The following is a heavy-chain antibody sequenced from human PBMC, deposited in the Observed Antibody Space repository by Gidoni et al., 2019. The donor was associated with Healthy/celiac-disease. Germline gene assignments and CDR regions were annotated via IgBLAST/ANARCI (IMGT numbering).Heavy chain of an antibody. Sequence: EVQLVESGGGLVKPGGSLRLSCAASGFTFSRYSLNWVRQAPGKGLGWVSAISSSSRYIYYADSVKSRFTISRDNAKNSLYLKMNSLRAEDTAVYYCARDKGGTGSQRSYYYYGMDVWGQGTTVTVSS. V-gene: IGHV3-21*01. CDR3: ARDKGGTGSQRSYYYYGMDV. D-gene: IGHD3-10*01. J-gene: IGHJ6*02. CDR2: ISSSSRYI. CDR1: GFTFSRYS.